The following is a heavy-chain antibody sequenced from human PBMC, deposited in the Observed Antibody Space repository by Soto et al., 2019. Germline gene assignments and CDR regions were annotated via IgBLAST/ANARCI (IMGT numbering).Heavy chain of an antibody. CDR2: ISHDGISK. CDR3: GRGTDIVVVVAATDPTYGMGV. Sequence: TGGSLGLSCAASGFTFSSYDIHWVRQAPGKGLEWVTVISHDGISKYYTDSVRGRFTISRDNSENTLYLQMNSLRPEDTAVYYCGRGTDIVVVVAATDPTYGMGVWGQGTTVTVSS. D-gene: IGHD2-15*01. J-gene: IGHJ6*02. CDR1: GFTFSSYD. V-gene: IGHV3-30*03.